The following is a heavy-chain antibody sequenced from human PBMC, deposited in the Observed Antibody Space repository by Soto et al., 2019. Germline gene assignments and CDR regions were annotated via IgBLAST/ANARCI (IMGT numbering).Heavy chain of an antibody. Sequence: VQLVESGGGVVQPGRSLQLSCAASGFTFSDYAMHWVRQAPGKGLEWVAVVSHDGRNTHYADSVKGRFTISRDSSKNTVSLEMTSLRAEHTAVCYCAKGGRQWLVTSDFNYWGQGALVTVSA. CDR2: VSHDGRNT. D-gene: IGHD6-19*01. J-gene: IGHJ4*02. CDR1: GFTFSDYA. CDR3: AKGGRQWLVTSDFNY. V-gene: IGHV3-30*18.